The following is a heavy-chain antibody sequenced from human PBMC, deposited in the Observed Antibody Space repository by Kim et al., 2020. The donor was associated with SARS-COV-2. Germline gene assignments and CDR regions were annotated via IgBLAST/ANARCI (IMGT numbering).Heavy chain of an antibody. CDR2: IYYSGST. J-gene: IGHJ4*02. D-gene: IGHD6-13*01. Sequence: SETLSLTCTVSGGSISSYYWSWIRQPPGKGLEWIGYIYYSGSTNYNPSLKSRVTISVDTSKNQFSLKLSSVTAADTAVYYCARVGSSWYDPPDYWGQGTLVTVSS. CDR3: ARVGSSWYDPPDY. V-gene: IGHV4-59*13. CDR1: GGSISSYY.